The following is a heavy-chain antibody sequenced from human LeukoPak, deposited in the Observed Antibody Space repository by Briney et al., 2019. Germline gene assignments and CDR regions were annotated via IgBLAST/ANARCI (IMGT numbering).Heavy chain of an antibody. CDR3: ARERHGYYWDVLDV. Sequence: PGGSLRLSCAASGFTFSIYTMHWVRQAPGKGLEWITLISYDGSSEDYADSVKGRFIISRDNSKNTPYLQMNSLRDEDTAVYYCARERHGYYWDVLDVWGQGTMVTVSA. V-gene: IGHV3-30-3*01. CDR2: ISYDGSSE. CDR1: GFTFSIYT. D-gene: IGHD4-17*01. J-gene: IGHJ3*01.